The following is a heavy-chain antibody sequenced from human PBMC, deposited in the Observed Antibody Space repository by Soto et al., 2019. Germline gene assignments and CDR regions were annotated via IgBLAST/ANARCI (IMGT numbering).Heavy chain of an antibody. J-gene: IGHJ6*02. CDR2: ISGYNSQT. CDR1: AYAFTTYG. V-gene: IGHV1-18*01. CDR3: ARDGWKELWVEGRNAMYV. Sequence: QIQLVQSGPELRKPGASVKVSCKASAYAFTTYGISWVRQAPGQGLEWMGWISGYNSQTNYAQKFRGRVTFSTDTSTSTAYMELRSLRSDDSAMYFCARDGWKELWVEGRNAMYVLGQGTTVTVSS. D-gene: IGHD3-16*01.